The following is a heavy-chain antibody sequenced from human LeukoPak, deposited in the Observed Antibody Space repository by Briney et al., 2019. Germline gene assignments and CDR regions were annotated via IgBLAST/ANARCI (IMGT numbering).Heavy chain of an antibody. CDR2: IIPIFGTA. V-gene: IGHV1-69*05. D-gene: IGHD5-12*01. J-gene: IGHJ3*02. CDR1: GGTFSSYA. Sequence: GASVKVSCKASGGTFSSYAISWVRQAPGQGLEWMGGIIPIFGTANYAQKFQGRVTITTDESTSTAYMELSSLRSEDTAVYYCARVLATMITTGDAFDIWGQGTMVTVSS. CDR3: ARVLATMITTGDAFDI.